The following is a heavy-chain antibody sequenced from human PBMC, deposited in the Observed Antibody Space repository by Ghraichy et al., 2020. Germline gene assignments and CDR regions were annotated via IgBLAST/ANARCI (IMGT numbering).Heavy chain of an antibody. Sequence: ASVKVSCKASGYTFTSYYMHWVRQAPGQGLEWMGIINPSGGSTSYAQKFQGRVTMTRDTSTSTVYMELSSLRSEDTAVYYCARDRIAVAAGRSGAFDIWGQGTMVTVSS. D-gene: IGHD6-19*01. J-gene: IGHJ3*02. CDR2: INPSGGST. V-gene: IGHV1-46*01. CDR3: ARDRIAVAAGRSGAFDI. CDR1: GYTFTSYY.